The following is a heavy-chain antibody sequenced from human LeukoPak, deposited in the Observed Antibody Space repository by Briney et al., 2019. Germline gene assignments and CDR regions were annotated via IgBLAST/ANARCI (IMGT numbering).Heavy chain of an antibody. CDR1: GGSFRGHY. D-gene: IGHD4-11*01. Sequence: KASETLSLTWAVHGGSFRGHYWSWIRQPPGKGLEWIGEINHSGSTNYNPSLKSRVTISVDTSKNQFSLNLSSVTAADTAVYYCVRLSKDSNYYFDYWGQGTLVTVSS. CDR3: VRLSKDSNYYFDY. CDR2: INHSGST. V-gene: IGHV4-34*01. J-gene: IGHJ4*02.